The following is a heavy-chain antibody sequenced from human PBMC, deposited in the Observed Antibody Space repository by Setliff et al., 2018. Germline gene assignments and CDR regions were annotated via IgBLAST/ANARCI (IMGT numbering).Heavy chain of an antibody. D-gene: IGHD3-10*01. J-gene: IGHJ6*03. Sequence: KPSETLSLTCRVSGGSISSGNYYWGLIRQPPGKGLEWVATIYYSGSTYSNPSPKSRLIISVDAPDNQFSVKLSSVTAADTAVYYCARHKSNGSGSYPSLYMDVWGKGIMVTVSS. CDR2: IYYSGST. V-gene: IGHV4-39*01. CDR1: GGSISSGNYY. CDR3: ARHKSNGSGSYPSLYMDV.